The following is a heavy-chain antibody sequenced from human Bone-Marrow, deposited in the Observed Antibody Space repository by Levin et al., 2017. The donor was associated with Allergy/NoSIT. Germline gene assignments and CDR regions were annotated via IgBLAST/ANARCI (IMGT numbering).Heavy chain of an antibody. CDR2: ISGSGGST. CDR3: AKAIGAAKKPPKKGEYYFDY. V-gene: IGHV3-23*01. D-gene: IGHD3-16*01. J-gene: IGHJ4*02. Sequence: SGESLKISCAASGFTFSSYAMSWVRQAPGKGLEWVSAISGSGGSTYYADSVKGRFTISRDNSKNTLYLQMNSLRAEDTAVYYCAKAIGAAKKPPKKGEYYFDYWGQGTLVTVSS. CDR1: GFTFSSYA.